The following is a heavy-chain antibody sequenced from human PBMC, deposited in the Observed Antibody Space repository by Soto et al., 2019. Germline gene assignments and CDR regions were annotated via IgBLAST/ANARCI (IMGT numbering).Heavy chain of an antibody. CDR3: ARLQGRYCSSTSCYARRSHYYYYMDV. V-gene: IGHV3-7*01. CDR1: GFTFSSYW. D-gene: IGHD2-2*01. CDR2: IKQDGSEK. Sequence: GGSLRLSCAASGFTFSSYWMSWVRQAPGKGLEWVANIKQDGSEKYYVDSVKGRFTISRDNAKNSLYLQMNSLRAEDTAVYYCARLQGRYCSSTSCYARRSHYYYYMDVWGKGTTVTVSS. J-gene: IGHJ6*03.